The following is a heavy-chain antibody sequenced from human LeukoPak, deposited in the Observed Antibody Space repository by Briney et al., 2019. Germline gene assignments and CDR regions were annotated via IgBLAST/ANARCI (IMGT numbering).Heavy chain of an antibody. D-gene: IGHD6-6*01. Sequence: GESLKISCQGSGYSFLSYWIGWARQMPGKGLDWMEIIYPGESDTRSNPPFQGQVTLSADRSVTTAYLQGTGLKPSDTAVFYCARQLLKYSRASGFDYWGQGALVTVSS. CDR2: IYPGESDT. CDR3: ARQLLKYSRASGFDY. J-gene: IGHJ4*02. CDR1: GYSFLSYW. V-gene: IGHV5-51*01.